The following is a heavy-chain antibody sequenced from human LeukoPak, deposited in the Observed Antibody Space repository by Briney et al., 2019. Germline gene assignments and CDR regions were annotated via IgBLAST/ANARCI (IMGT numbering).Heavy chain of an antibody. CDR2: MNPNSGNT. CDR1: GYTFTSYD. Sequence: ASVKVSCKAFGYTFTSYDINWVRQATGQGLEWMGWMNPNSGNTGYAQKFQGRVTMTRNTSISTAYMELSSLRSEDTAVYYCARGASSSSKRGRRYYFDYWGQGTLVTVSS. V-gene: IGHV1-8*01. CDR3: ARGASSSSKRGRRYYFDY. D-gene: IGHD6-6*01. J-gene: IGHJ4*02.